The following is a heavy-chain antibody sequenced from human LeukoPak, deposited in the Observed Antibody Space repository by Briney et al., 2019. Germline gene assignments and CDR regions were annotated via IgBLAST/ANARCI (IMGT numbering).Heavy chain of an antibody. J-gene: IGHJ6*03. Sequence: GGSLRLSCAASGFTFDDYTMHWVRQAPGKGLEWVSGISWNSGSIGYADSVKGRFTISRDNAKNSLYLQMNSLRAEDTAVYYCARDHKPSYYDILTGYYVVDYYYYYMDVWGKGTTVTVSS. V-gene: IGHV3-9*01. CDR2: ISWNSGSI. D-gene: IGHD3-9*01. CDR1: GFTFDDYT. CDR3: ARDHKPSYYDILTGYYVVDYYYYYMDV.